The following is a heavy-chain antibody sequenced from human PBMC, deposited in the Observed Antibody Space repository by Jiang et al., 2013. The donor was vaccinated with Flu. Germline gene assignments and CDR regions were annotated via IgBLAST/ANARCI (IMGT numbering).Heavy chain of an antibody. Sequence: KGRXTISRDNSKNTLYLQMNSLRAEDTAVYFCAKIGSGSSIDYWGQGTLVTVSS. CDR3: AKIGSGSSIDY. D-gene: IGHD3-10*01. J-gene: IGHJ4*02. V-gene: IGHV3-30*02.